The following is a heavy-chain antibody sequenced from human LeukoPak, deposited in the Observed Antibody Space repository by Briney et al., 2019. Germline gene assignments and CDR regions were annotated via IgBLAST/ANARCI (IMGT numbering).Heavy chain of an antibody. V-gene: IGHV1-18*01. D-gene: IGHD3-22*01. CDR2: ISAYIGTT. Sequence: ASVKVSCKASGYTFSSYGISWVRQAPGQGLEWMGWISAYIGTTNYAQKFQGRVTMTTDTSTSTAYMELRSLRSDDTAVYYCARGGYYDSSGYPNWGQGTLVTVSS. CDR1: GYTFSSYG. J-gene: IGHJ4*02. CDR3: ARGGYYDSSGYPN.